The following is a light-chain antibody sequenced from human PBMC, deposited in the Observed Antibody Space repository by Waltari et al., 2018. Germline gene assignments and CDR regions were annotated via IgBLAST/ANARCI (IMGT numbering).Light chain of an antibody. V-gene: IGKV3D-11*01. CDR3: QQRSNLLT. Sequence: CRASQGVNNFVGWYQQKSGQAPRLLIYDASNRAAGIPARFSGSGSGTEFTLTITSLEPEDFAIYYCQQRSNLLTFGGGTKVEIK. CDR1: QGVNNF. J-gene: IGKJ4*01. CDR2: DAS.